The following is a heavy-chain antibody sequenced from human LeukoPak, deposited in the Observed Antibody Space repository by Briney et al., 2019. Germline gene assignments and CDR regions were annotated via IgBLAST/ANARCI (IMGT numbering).Heavy chain of an antibody. CDR2: INPSGGST. J-gene: IGHJ5*02. CDR3: ARDRYVGLLLVNWFDP. V-gene: IGHV1-46*01. CDR1: GYTFTSYY. D-gene: IGHD2-21*01. Sequence: EASVTVSCKASGYTFTSYYMHWVRQAPGQGLEWMGIINPSGGSTSYAQKFQGRVTMTRDTSTSTVYMELSSLRSEDTAVYYCARDRYVGLLLVNWFDPWGQGTLVTVSS.